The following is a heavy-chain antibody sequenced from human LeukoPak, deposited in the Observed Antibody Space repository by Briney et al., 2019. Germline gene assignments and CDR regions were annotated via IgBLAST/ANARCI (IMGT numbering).Heavy chain of an antibody. CDR3: ATADYGGNPGHFDY. CDR2: FDPEDGET. J-gene: IGHJ4*02. Sequence: ASVKVSCKVSGYTLTELSMHWLRQAPGKGLEWMGGFDPEDGETIYAQKFQGRVTMTEDTSTDTAYMELSSLRSEDTAVYYCATADYGGNPGHFDYWGQGTLVTVSS. CDR1: GYTLTELS. D-gene: IGHD4-23*01. V-gene: IGHV1-24*01.